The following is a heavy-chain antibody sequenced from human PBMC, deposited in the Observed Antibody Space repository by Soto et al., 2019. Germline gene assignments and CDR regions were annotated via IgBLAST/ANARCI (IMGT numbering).Heavy chain of an antibody. CDR1: GFTFSDYY. Sequence: QVQLVESGGGLVKPGGSLRLSCATSGFTFSDYYMSWIRQAPGKGLEWFSYISEAGDTIYYADSMKGRITVSRDNAKKTLYLQLHSLRTEDTAVYYCVREGSGWSRGYWGQWTRVIVSS. J-gene: IGHJ4*02. D-gene: IGHD6-19*01. CDR2: ISEAGDTI. CDR3: VREGSGWSRGY. V-gene: IGHV3-11*01.